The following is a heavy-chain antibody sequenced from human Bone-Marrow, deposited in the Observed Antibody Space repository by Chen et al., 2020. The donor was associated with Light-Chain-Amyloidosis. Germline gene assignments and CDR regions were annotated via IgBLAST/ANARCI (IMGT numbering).Heavy chain of an antibody. Sequence: EVQLVESGGEVVQPGGSLRLSCAASGFYFSHYWMHWVRQAPGKGLVWVSRIHSEGTSTAYGESVKGRFTISRDNAKNTVYLQMNSLRVEDTAMYFCVRDGTPTAVSRYFDYWGQGTPVTVSS. V-gene: IGHV3-74*01. J-gene: IGHJ4*02. D-gene: IGHD2-21*02. CDR2: IHSEGTST. CDR3: VRDGTPTAVSRYFDY. CDR1: GFYFSHYW.